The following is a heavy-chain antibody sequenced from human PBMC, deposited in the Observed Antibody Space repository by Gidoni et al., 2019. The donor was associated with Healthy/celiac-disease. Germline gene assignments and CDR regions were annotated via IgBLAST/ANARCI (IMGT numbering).Heavy chain of an antibody. CDR3: ARKYGYYHFDY. CDR2: IYHSGST. J-gene: IGHJ4*02. V-gene: IGHV4-38-2*02. Sequence: QVPLQESGPGLVKPSETLSLTCTVSGYSISSGYYWGWIRQPPGKGLEWIGSIYHSGSTYYNPSLKSRVTISVDTSKNQFSLKLSSVTAADTAVYYCARKYGYYHFDYWGQGTLVTVSS. CDR1: GYSISSGYY. D-gene: IGHD3-22*01.